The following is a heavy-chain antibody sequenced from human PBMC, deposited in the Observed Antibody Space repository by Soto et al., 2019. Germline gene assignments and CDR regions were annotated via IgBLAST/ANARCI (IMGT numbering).Heavy chain of an antibody. J-gene: IGHJ4*02. V-gene: IGHV3-30*18. CDR2: ISYDGSNK. D-gene: IGHD6-19*01. CDR1: GFTFSSYG. Sequence: GGSLRLSCAASGFTFSSYGMHWARQAPGKGLEWVAVISYDGSNKYYADSVKGRFTISRDNSKNTLYLQMNSLRAEDTAVYYCAKVPRPYSSGWYPNFDYWGQGTLVTVSS. CDR3: AKVPRPYSSGWYPNFDY.